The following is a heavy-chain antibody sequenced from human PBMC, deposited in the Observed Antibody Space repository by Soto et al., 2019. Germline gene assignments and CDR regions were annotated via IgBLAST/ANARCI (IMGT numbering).Heavy chain of an antibody. J-gene: IGHJ4*02. CDR1: GYTFTSYC. CDR3: ARDRATFGVLPYFDS. D-gene: IGHD3-3*01. V-gene: IGHV1-18*01. Sequence: RASVKVSCKASGYTFTSYCISWVRQAPGQGLEWMGWISAYNGNTNYAQKLQGRVTMTTDTSTSTAYRELRRLRSGDTAVYYCARDRATFGVLPYFDSWRQRPLVTVSS. CDR2: ISAYNGNT.